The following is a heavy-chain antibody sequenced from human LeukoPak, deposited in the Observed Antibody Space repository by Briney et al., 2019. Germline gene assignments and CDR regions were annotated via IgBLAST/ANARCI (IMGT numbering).Heavy chain of an antibody. CDR2: INSNENIK. CDR1: GFTFRHYD. V-gene: IGHV3-30*02. CDR3: AKDSTWAADY. Sequence: GGSLRLSCAASGFTFRHYDVHWVRQAPGKGLEWVAFINSNENIKWYADSVKGRFTISRDNSKNTLYLQMNRLGVDDTAVYYCAKDSTWAADYCGQRTLVSVSS. D-gene: IGHD5/OR15-5a*01. J-gene: IGHJ4*02.